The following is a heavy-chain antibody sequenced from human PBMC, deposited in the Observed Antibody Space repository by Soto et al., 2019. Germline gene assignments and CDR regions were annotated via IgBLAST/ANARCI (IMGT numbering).Heavy chain of an antibody. V-gene: IGHV4-39*01. CDR2: ILYSWKT. CDR3: ARANYSGDSGGSFGC. CDR1: DDSIARSNYF. D-gene: IGHD6-19*01. Sequence: QLQLQEPGPGLVKPSETLSLTCTVSDDSIARSNYFWGGIRQPPGKGLEWIGTILYSWKTHYNPSDYVRGTITFSTYSHQFSLGVRSVSVADTDAYYCARANYSGDSGGSFGCWGPGALVIVSS. J-gene: IGHJ4*02.